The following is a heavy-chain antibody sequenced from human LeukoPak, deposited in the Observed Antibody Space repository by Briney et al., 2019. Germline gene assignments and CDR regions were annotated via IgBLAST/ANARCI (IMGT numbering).Heavy chain of an antibody. Sequence: PGGSLRLSCAASGFTFDDYAMHWVRQAPGKGLEWVSLISWDGGSTYYADSVKGRFTISRDNSKNSLYPQMNSLRAEDTALYYCAKAEDYYGSGSRYYGMDVWGKGTTVTVSS. CDR2: ISWDGGST. CDR3: AKAEDYYGSGSRYYGMDV. D-gene: IGHD3-10*01. J-gene: IGHJ6*04. V-gene: IGHV3-43D*04. CDR1: GFTFDDYA.